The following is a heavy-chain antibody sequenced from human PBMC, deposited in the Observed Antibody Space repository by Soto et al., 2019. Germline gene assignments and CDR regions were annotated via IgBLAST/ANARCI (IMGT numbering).Heavy chain of an antibody. V-gene: IGHV3-30*18. D-gene: IGHD6-19*01. J-gene: IGHJ5*02. CDR2: TSYDGSNK. CDR3: AKDKSSGWFDWFDP. Sequence: PGGSLRLSCVASGFTFSSYGMHWVRQAPGKGLEWVAVTSYDGSNKYYADSVKGRFTIPRDNSKNTVYLQMNSLRTEDTAVYYCAKDKSSGWFDWFDPWGQGTQVTVSS. CDR1: GFTFSSYG.